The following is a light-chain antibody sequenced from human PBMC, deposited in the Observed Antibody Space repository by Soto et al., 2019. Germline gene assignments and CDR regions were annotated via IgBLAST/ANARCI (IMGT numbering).Light chain of an antibody. CDR3: TSYAGGTNV. J-gene: IGLJ1*01. CDR1: SSDVGGYNY. V-gene: IGLV2-8*01. Sequence: QSALTQPPSASGSPGQSVTISCTGTSSDVGGYNYVSWYQQHPGKVPKLMVYEVNKRPSGVPDRFSGSKSGNTASLTVSGLQAEDEADYYCTSYAGGTNVFGTGIKLTVL. CDR2: EVN.